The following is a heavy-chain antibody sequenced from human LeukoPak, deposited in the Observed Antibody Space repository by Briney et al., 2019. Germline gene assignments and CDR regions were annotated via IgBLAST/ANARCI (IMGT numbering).Heavy chain of an antibody. V-gene: IGHV4-39*01. J-gene: IGHJ3*02. D-gene: IGHD3-10*01. CDR2: IYYSGST. Sequence: SETLSLTCTVSGGSISSSSYYWGWVRQPPGKGLEWVGSIYYSGSTYYNPSLKSRVTISVDTSKNQFSLKLSSVTAADTAVYYCARGFGELLNDAFDIWGQGTMVTVSS. CDR3: ARGFGELLNDAFDI. CDR1: GGSISSSSYY.